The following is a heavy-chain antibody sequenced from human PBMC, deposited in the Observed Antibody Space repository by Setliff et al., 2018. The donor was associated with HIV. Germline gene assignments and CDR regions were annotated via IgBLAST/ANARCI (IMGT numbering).Heavy chain of an antibody. Sequence: PGGSLRLSCAASGFTVSSNYMSWVRQAPGKGLEWVSVIYSGGSTYYADSVKGRFTISRDNSKNTLYLQMNSLRAEDTAVYYCARQLTNYYYGMDVWGQGTTVTVSS. CDR1: GFTVSSNY. CDR3: ARQLTNYYYGMDV. J-gene: IGHJ6*02. CDR2: IYSGGST. V-gene: IGHV3-66*02. D-gene: IGHD4-4*01.